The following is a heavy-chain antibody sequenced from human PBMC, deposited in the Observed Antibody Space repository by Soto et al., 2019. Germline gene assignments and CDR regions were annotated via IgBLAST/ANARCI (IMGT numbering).Heavy chain of an antibody. J-gene: IGHJ4*02. Sequence: EVQLLESGGNLVQPGGSLRLSCAASGFTFSTYGMTWVRQAPGKGLEWVSSISDSGDSTYYADSVKGRFTISRDNSKNTLFLQMNSLRAEDTAVYYCAKDHAWGRRVTTRFDYWGQGALVTVS. D-gene: IGHD4-17*01. V-gene: IGHV3-23*01. CDR2: ISDSGDST. CDR3: AKDHAWGRRVTTRFDY. CDR1: GFTFSTYG.